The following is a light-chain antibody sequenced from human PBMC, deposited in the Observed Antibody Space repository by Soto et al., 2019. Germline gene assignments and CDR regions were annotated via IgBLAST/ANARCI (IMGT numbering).Light chain of an antibody. CDR2: NVI. J-gene: IGLJ1*01. CDR3: CSYAGSYTYV. CDR1: SSDVGGYNF. Sequence: QSVLTQPRSASGSPGQSVTISCTGTSSDVGGYNFVSWYQQHPGKAPKLIIYNVIKRPSGVPDRFSASKSDNTASLTISGLQAEDEADYYCCSYAGSYTYVFGTGTKVTVL. V-gene: IGLV2-11*01.